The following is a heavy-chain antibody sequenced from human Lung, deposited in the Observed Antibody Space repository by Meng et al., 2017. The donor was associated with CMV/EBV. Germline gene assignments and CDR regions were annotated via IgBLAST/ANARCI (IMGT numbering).Heavy chain of an antibody. CDR1: GFSLSNSGVG. V-gene: IGHV2-5*02. D-gene: IGHD4-17*01. CDR2: IYWDDDK. CDR3: AHTPDGSYGDYPFDY. J-gene: IGHJ4*02. Sequence: SGFSLSNSGVGVGWIRQPPGKALEWLALIYWDDDKRYSPSLKSRLTITKDTSKNQVVLTMTNMDPVDTATYYCAHTPDGSYGDYPFDYWGQGTLVTVSS.